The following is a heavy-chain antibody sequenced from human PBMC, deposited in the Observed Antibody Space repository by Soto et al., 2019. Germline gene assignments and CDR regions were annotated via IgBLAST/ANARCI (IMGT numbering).Heavy chain of an antibody. CDR1: GFTFTNYG. Sequence: QVQLVESGGGVVQPGGSLRLSCAASGFTFTNYGMHWLRQAPGKGLEWVAFIWYDGRKEYYAESVKGRFTISRDSSKNTVYLQMSSLRAEDTAVYHCARDIGSPPYLVDYWGQGTLVIVSS. CDR3: ARDIGSPPYLVDY. J-gene: IGHJ4*02. D-gene: IGHD1-26*01. CDR2: IWYDGRKE. V-gene: IGHV3-33*01.